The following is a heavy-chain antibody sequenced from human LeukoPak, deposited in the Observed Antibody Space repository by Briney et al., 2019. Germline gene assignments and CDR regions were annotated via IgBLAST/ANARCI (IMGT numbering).Heavy chain of an antibody. CDR3: AKDPRGSSWYDY. CDR1: GFTFSSYA. J-gene: IGHJ4*02. CDR2: ISGSGGST. Sequence: PGGSLRLSCAASGFTFSSYAMSWVRQAPGKGLEWVSAISGSGGSTYYADSVKGRFTTSRDNSKNTLYLQMNSLRAEDTAVYYCAKDPRGSSWYDYWGQGTLVTVSS. D-gene: IGHD6-13*01. V-gene: IGHV3-23*01.